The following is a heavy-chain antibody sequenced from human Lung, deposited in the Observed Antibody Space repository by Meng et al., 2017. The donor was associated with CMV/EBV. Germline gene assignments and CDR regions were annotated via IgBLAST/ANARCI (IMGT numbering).Heavy chain of an antibody. CDR1: GGSISSGGEY. J-gene: IGHJ3*02. CDR3: AHRIRRSFDI. CDR2: VHYSGST. D-gene: IGHD2-15*01. Sequence: SXTLSLXCTVSGGSISSGGEYWGWIRQPPGKGLEWIGTVHYSGSTNYNPSLKSRLTISVDTSKSQSSLNLNSVTAADTAVYYCAHRIRRSFDISGQGAMVTVSS. V-gene: IGHV4-39*01.